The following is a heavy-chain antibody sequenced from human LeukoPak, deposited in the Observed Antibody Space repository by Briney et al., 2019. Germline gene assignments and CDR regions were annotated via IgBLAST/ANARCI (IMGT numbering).Heavy chain of an antibody. CDR3: AKDAEVYGSGSPNWFDP. V-gene: IGHV3-30-3*01. D-gene: IGHD3-10*01. CDR1: GFTFSSYA. Sequence: GGSLRLSCAASGFTFSSYAMHWVRQAPGKGLEWVAVISYDGSNKYYADSVKGRFTISRDNSKNTLYLQMNSLRAEDTAVYYCAKDAEVYGSGSPNWFDPWGQGTLVTVSS. J-gene: IGHJ5*02. CDR2: ISYDGSNK.